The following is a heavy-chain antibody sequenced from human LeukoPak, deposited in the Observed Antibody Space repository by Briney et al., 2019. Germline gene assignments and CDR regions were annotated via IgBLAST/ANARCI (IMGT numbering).Heavy chain of an antibody. CDR2: ISGSGSGGST. V-gene: IGHV3-23*01. CDR1: GFTFSNSA. D-gene: IGHD5-18*01. J-gene: IGHJ4*02. CDR3: AKDQAVDTAMFYFDY. Sequence: PGGSLRLSCAASGFTFSNSAMSWVRQAPGKGLEWVSSISGSGSGGSTYYADSVKGRFTISRDNSKNTLYLQMNSLRAEDTAVYYCAKDQAVDTAMFYFDYWGQGTLVTVSS.